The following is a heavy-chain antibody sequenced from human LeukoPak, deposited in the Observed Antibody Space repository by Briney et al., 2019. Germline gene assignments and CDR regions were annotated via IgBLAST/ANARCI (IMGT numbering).Heavy chain of an antibody. J-gene: IGHJ4*02. CDR1: GYTFTGYY. CDR3: ARDLYGGTSATFDY. V-gene: IGHV1-2*02. Sequence: ASVKVSCKASGYTFTGYYMHWVRQAPGQGLEWMGWINPNSGGKYYAQKFQGRVTMTSDTSISTAYMELSRLRSDNTAVYYCARDLYGGTSATFDYWGQGTLVTVSS. CDR2: INPNSGGK. D-gene: IGHD4-23*01.